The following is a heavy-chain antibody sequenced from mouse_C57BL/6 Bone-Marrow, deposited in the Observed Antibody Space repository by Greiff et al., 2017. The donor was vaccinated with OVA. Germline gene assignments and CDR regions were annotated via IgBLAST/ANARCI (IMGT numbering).Heavy chain of an antibody. CDR1: GYTFTDYE. D-gene: IGHD3-3*01. Sequence: VKLQESGAELVRPGASVTLSCKASGYTFTDYEMHWVKQTPVHGLEWIGALDPETGGTAYNQKFKGKAILTADNSSSTAYMELRSLTSEDSAVYYCTRFGCAMDYWGQGTSVTVSS. J-gene: IGHJ4*01. CDR2: LDPETGGT. V-gene: IGHV1-15*01. CDR3: TRFGCAMDY.